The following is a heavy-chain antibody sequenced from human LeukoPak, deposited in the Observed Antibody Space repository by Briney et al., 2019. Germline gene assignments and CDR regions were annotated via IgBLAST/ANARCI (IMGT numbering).Heavy chain of an antibody. V-gene: IGHV4-38-2*01. D-gene: IGHD6-19*01. CDR2: IYHSGST. Sequence: SETLSLTCAVSGYSISSGYYWGWIRQPPGKGLEWIGSIYHSGSTYYNPSLKSRVTISVDTSKNQFSLKLSSVTAADTALYYCARRLGSSSGWDFDYWGQGTLVTVSS. J-gene: IGHJ4*02. CDR1: GYSISSGYY. CDR3: ARRLGSSSGWDFDY.